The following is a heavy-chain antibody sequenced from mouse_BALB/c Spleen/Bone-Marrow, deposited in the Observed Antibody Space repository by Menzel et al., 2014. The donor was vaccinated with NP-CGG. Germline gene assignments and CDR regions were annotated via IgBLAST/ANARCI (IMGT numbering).Heavy chain of an antibody. CDR1: GFTFSSYG. CDR2: INSNGGST. Sequence: EVQVVESGGGLVQPGGSLKLSCAASGFTFSSYGMSWVRQTPDKRLELVASINSNGGSTYYPDSVKGRFTISRDNAKXTLPLQMSSLKSEDTAVYCCARGNYGNYVDYFDYWGQGTTLTVSS. D-gene: IGHD2-1*01. CDR3: ARGNYGNYVDYFDY. J-gene: IGHJ2*01. V-gene: IGHV5-6-3*01.